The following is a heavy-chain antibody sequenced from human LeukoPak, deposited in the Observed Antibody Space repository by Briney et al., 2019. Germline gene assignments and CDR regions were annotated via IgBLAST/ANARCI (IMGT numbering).Heavy chain of an antibody. Sequence: GGSLRLSCAASGFTFSGHWMSWVRQAPGKGLEWVANIKEGGSIKQYVDSVKGRFTISRDNAKNSLYLQMNSLRAEDTAVYYCVREFDYWGQGTLVTVSS. CDR1: GFTFSGHW. CDR3: VREFDY. CDR2: IKEGGSIK. V-gene: IGHV3-7*01. J-gene: IGHJ4*02.